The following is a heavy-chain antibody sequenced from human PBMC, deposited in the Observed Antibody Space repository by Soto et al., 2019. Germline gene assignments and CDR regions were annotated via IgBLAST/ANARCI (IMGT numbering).Heavy chain of an antibody. CDR2: IYYTGKT. CDR3: GGDPTSNANCFEP. Sequence: SETLSLTCSVSGDYIHVGGYYWTWIRQRPGKGLEWMGYIYYTGKTYYNPSLESRLTMSVDRSKNQFSLRLTSVTAADTAVYFCGGDPTSNANCFEPWDQRTLVTVSS. CDR1: GDYIHVGGYY. J-gene: IGHJ5*02. V-gene: IGHV4-30-4*01. D-gene: IGHD1-1*01.